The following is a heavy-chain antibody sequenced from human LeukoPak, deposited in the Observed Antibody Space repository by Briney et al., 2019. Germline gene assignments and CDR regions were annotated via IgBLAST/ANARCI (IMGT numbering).Heavy chain of an antibody. D-gene: IGHD6-13*01. CDR2: IWYDGSYR. V-gene: IGHV3-33*01. CDR1: GVTFSNNG. J-gene: IGHJ5*02. Sequence: GGSLRLSCAASGVTFSNNGMHWVRQAPGKGLEWVVVIWYDGSYRSYGDSVKGRFTISRDNSKNTLLLQMNSLRADDTAVYYCMRDPLIAAPKTGTVTRIGWFDTWGQGTLVTVSS. CDR3: MRDPLIAAPKTGTVTRIGWFDT.